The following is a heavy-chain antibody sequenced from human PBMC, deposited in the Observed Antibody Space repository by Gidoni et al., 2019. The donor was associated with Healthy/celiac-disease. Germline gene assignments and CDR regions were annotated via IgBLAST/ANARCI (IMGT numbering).Heavy chain of an antibody. CDR3: AREIYYYDSSGYYA. Sequence: EVQLVESGGGLVQPGGSLRLSCAASGFTFSSYSMNWVRQAPGKGLEWVSYISSSSSTIYYADYVKGRFTISRDNAKNSLYLQMNSLRDEDTAVYYCAREIYYYDSSGYYAWGQGTLVTVSS. CDR1: GFTFSSYS. D-gene: IGHD3-22*01. CDR2: ISSSSSTI. J-gene: IGHJ5*02. V-gene: IGHV3-48*02.